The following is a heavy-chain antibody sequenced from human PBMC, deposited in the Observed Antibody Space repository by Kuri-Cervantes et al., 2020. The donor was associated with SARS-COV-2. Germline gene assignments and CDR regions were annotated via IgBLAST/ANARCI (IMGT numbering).Heavy chain of an antibody. Sequence: LSLTCVASGFTFSNYDMHWVRQAPGKGLEWVAFIRYDGGNEYNAGSVEGRFTISRDNSKNTLYLQMNSLRAEDTAVYYCAREGSSSYDAFDIWGQGTMVTVSS. CDR2: IRYDGGNE. CDR3: AREGSSSYDAFDI. D-gene: IGHD6-6*01. CDR1: GFTFSNYD. J-gene: IGHJ3*02. V-gene: IGHV3-30*02.